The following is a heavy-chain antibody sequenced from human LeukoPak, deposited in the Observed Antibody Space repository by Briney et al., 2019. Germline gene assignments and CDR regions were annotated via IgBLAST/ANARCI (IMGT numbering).Heavy chain of an antibody. CDR3: ARGASSGWYSYYYYYGMDV. CDR2: MNPNSGNT. CDR1: GYTFTSYD. J-gene: IGHJ6*02. V-gene: IGHV1-8*01. D-gene: IGHD6-19*01. Sequence: ASVKVSCKASGYTFTSYDINWVRQATGQGLEWMGWMNPNSGNTGYAQKFQGRVTMTRNTSISTAYMELSSLRSEDTDVYYCARGASSGWYSYYYYYGMDVWGQGTTVTVSS.